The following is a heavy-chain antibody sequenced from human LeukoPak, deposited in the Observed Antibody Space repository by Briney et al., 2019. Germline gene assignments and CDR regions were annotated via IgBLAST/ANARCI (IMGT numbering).Heavy chain of an antibody. V-gene: IGHV3-48*04. J-gene: IGHJ4*02. CDR2: ISSSSSTI. CDR3: ARVDGWELSYDDY. D-gene: IGHD1-26*01. Sequence: PGGSLRLSCAASGFTFSSYSMNWVRQAPGKGLEWVSYISSSSSTIYYADSVKGRFTISRDNAKNSLYLQMNSLRAEDTAVYYCARVDGWELSYDDYWGRGTLVTVSS. CDR1: GFTFSSYS.